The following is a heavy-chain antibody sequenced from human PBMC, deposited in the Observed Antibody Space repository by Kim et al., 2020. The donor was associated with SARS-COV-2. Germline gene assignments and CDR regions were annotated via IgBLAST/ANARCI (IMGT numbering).Heavy chain of an antibody. V-gene: IGHV3-30*18. Sequence: GGSLRLSCAASGFTFSSYGMHWVRQAPGKGLEWVAVISYDGSNKYYADSVKGRFTISRDNSKNTLYLQMNSLRAEDTAVYYCAKDHCSSTSCSPFDYWGQGTLVTVSS. CDR3: AKDHCSSTSCSPFDY. J-gene: IGHJ4*02. CDR1: GFTFSSYG. CDR2: ISYDGSNK. D-gene: IGHD2-2*01.